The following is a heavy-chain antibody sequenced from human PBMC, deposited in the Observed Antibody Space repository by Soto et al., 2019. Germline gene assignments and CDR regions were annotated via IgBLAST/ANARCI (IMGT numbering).Heavy chain of an antibody. Sequence: QVPLVQSGSEVKKPWSSVKVSCKASGGTFSSYAISWVRQAPGQGLEWMGGIIPIFGTANYAQKFQGRVTITADESTSTAYMELSSLRSEDTAVYYCAIDLASSGCLIYWGQGTLVTVSS. CDR1: GGTFSSYA. V-gene: IGHV1-69*01. D-gene: IGHD6-19*01. J-gene: IGHJ4*02. CDR3: AIDLASSGCLIY. CDR2: IIPIFGTA.